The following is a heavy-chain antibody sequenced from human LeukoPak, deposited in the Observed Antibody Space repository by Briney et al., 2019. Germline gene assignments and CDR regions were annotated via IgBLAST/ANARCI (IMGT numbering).Heavy chain of an antibody. J-gene: IGHJ4*02. CDR1: GGTFSSYA. D-gene: IGHD3-16*02. CDR2: IIPIFGTA. Sequence: ASVKVSCKASGGTFSSYAISWVRQAPGQGLEWMGGIIPIFGTANYAQKFQGRVTITTDESTSTAYMELSRLRSEDTAVYYCARGSGYVWGSYRPMGLFGYWGQGTLVTVSS. CDR3: ARGSGYVWGSYRPMGLFGY. V-gene: IGHV1-69*05.